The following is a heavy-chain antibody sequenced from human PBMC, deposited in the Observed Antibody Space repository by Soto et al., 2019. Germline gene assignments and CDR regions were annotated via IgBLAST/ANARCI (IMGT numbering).Heavy chain of an antibody. D-gene: IGHD1-1*01. Sequence: GASVKVSCKASGYTFTSYYMHWVRQAPGQGLEWMGIINPSGGSTSYAQKFQGRVTMTRDTSTSTVYMELSSLRSEDTAVYYCARAQPKRWLQLYLRYYYYGMDVWGQGTTCTVSS. CDR3: ARAQPKRWLQLYLRYYYYGMDV. V-gene: IGHV1-46*01. CDR2: INPSGGST. CDR1: GYTFTSYY. J-gene: IGHJ6*02.